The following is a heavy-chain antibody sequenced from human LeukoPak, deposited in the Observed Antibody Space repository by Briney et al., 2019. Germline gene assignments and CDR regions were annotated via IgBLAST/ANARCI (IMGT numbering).Heavy chain of an antibody. CDR1: GGSISRSSYY. CDR2: IYYSGST. Sequence: SETLSLTCTVSGGSISRSSYYWGWIRQPPGKGLEWIGSIYYSGSTYYNSSLESRVAISVDTSRTQFSLKLNSVTAADTAVYYCARGYSSSWEELDYWGQGTLVTVSS. D-gene: IGHD6-13*01. J-gene: IGHJ4*02. CDR3: ARGYSSSWEELDY. V-gene: IGHV4-39*07.